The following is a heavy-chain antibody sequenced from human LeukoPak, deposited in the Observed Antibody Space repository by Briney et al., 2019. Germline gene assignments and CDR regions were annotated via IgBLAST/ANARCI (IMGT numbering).Heavy chain of an antibody. CDR2: IWYDGSNK. CDR1: GFTFSNYG. Sequence: PGRSLRLSCAASGFTFSNYGMYWVRQAPGKGLEWVATIWYDGSNKYYADSVKGRFTISRDNSKNTLYLQMNSLRAEDTAIYYCAKNTVAMTTVTTYFDYWGQGTLDTVSS. D-gene: IGHD4-17*01. CDR3: AKNTVAMTTVTTYFDY. V-gene: IGHV3-33*06. J-gene: IGHJ4*02.